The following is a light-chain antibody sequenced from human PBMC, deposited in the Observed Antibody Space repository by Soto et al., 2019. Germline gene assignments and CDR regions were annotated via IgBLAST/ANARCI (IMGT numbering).Light chain of an antibody. V-gene: IGKV3-20*01. CDR2: CAS. J-gene: IGKJ5*01. Sequence: EIVLTQSPGTLSLSPGEIATLSCRASQSVSSSYLAWYQQKPGQAPRLLIYCASSRATGIPDRFSGSGSGTDFTLTISRLEPEDVAVYYCQQYGSLVQGTRLEI. CDR3: QQYGS. CDR1: QSVSSSY.